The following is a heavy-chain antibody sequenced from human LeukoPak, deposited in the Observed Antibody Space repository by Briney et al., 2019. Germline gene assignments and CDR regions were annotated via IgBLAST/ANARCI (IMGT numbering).Heavy chain of an antibody. CDR2: ISSSGGSM. CDR1: GFTFRSHS. J-gene: IGHJ3*02. Sequence: GGSLRLSCKASGFTFRSHSLNWVRQAPGKGPEWVSSISSSGGSMYYRDSVKDRFTISRDNAKNSLYLQLNSLGDEDTAVYFCARDQVTGAFDIWGQGTMVIVSS. CDR3: ARDQVTGAFDI. V-gene: IGHV3-21*04. D-gene: IGHD1-1*01.